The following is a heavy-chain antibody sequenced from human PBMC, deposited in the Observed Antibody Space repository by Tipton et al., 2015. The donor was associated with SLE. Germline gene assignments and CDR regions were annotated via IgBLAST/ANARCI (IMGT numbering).Heavy chain of an antibody. CDR3: ARHFGRSIEFDY. V-gene: IGHV4-30-2*02. D-gene: IGHD3/OR15-3a*01. Sequence: TLSLTCAVSGGSISSGSFSWSWIRQPPGKGLEWIGYIHHNGFTYNTPSLKSRVSISMDRSNNQFSLKLSSVTAADTAVYYCARHFGRSIEFDYWGQGTLVTVSS. J-gene: IGHJ4*02. CDR2: IHHNGFT. CDR1: GGSISSGSFS.